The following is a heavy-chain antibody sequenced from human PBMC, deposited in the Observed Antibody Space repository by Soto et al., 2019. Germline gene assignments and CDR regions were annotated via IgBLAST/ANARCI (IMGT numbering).Heavy chain of an antibody. D-gene: IGHD3-10*01. CDR3: ARGSWFGEPPKAFDY. J-gene: IGHJ4*02. V-gene: IGHV1-69*02. Sequence: SVKVSCKASGYTFTSYTISWVRQAPGQGLEWMGRIIPILGIANYAQKFQGRVTITADKSTSTAYMELSSLRSEDTAVYYCARGSWFGEPPKAFDYWGQGTLVTVSS. CDR2: IIPILGIA. CDR1: GYTFTSYT.